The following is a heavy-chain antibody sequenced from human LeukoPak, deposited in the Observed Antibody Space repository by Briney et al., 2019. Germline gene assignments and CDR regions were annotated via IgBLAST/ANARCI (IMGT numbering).Heavy chain of an antibody. J-gene: IGHJ5*02. Sequence: ASVKVSCKASGYTFTSYAMHWVRQAPGQRLEWMGWISAYNGNTNYAQKLQGRVTMATDTSTSTAYMELRSLRSDDTAVYYCARTASYYDSSGYVRGWFDPWGQGTLVTVSS. CDR3: ARTASYYDSSGYVRGWFDP. CDR1: GYTFTSYA. D-gene: IGHD3-22*01. CDR2: ISAYNGNT. V-gene: IGHV1-18*01.